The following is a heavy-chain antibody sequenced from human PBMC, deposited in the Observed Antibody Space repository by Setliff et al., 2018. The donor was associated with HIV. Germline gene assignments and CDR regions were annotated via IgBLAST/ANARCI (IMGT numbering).Heavy chain of an antibody. CDR2: IVVGSGNT. CDR1: GFTFTNSA. D-gene: IGHD3-9*01. V-gene: IGHV1-58*01. J-gene: IGHJ4*02. CDR3: ASPRLDWSFSHFDY. Sequence: SVKVSCKASGFTFTNSAVQWVRQARGQRLEWIGWIVVGSGNTNYAQKFQGRVTITADQSTSTAYMELSGLTSEDTAVYYCASPRLDWSFSHFDYWGQGTPVTVSS.